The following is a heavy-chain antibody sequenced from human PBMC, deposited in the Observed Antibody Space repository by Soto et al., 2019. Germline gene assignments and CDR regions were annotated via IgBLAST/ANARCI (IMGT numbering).Heavy chain of an antibody. CDR2: ISSSSSYI. Sequence: GGSLRLSCAASGFTFSSYIMNWVRQSPGKGLEWVSSISSSSSYIYYADSVKGRFTISRDNAKNSLYLQMNSLRAEDTAVYYCARTILPPTSYGMDVWGQGTTVTVSS. V-gene: IGHV3-21*01. CDR1: GFTFSSYI. J-gene: IGHJ6*02. D-gene: IGHD3-3*02. CDR3: ARTILPPTSYGMDV.